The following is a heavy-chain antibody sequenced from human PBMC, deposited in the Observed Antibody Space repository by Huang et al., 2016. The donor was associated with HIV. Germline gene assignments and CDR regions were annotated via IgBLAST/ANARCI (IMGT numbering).Heavy chain of an antibody. CDR1: GGSFSSYY. D-gene: IGHD6-13*01. V-gene: IGHV4-59*01. CDR2: IHYSGST. CDR3: ARGGPYSRDYYYYGMDV. J-gene: IGHJ6*02. Sequence: QVQLQESGPGLVKPSETLSLTCTVSGGSFSSYYWSWIRQPPGKGLEWIGYIHYSGSTNYNPSLKSRVTTSVDTSKNQFFLKLSSVTAADTAVYYCARGGPYSRDYYYYGMDVWGQGTTVTVSS.